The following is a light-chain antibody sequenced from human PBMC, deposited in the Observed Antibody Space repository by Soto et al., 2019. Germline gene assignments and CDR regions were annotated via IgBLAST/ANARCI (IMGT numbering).Light chain of an antibody. CDR2: GAY. CDR3: QQYGGSMT. CDR1: QTVTSNY. J-gene: IGKJ1*01. Sequence: EIVLTQSPATLSLSPVERATLSCGASQTVTSNYLAWYQQKPGQAPRLLIYGAYTRATGIPARFSGSGSGTDFTLTISSLQSEDFAVYYCQQYGGSMTFGQGTKVDIK. V-gene: IGKV3-20*01.